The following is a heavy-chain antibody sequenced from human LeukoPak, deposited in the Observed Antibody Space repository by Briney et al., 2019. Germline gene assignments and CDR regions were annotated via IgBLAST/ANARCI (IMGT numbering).Heavy chain of an antibody. Sequence: GGSLRLSCAASGFTFSSYAMSWVRQAPGKGLEWVSAISGSGGSTYYADSVKGRFTISRDNSKNTLYLQMNSLRAEDTAVYYCAKAGGASGYDFHYFDYWGQGTLVTVSS. D-gene: IGHD5-12*01. CDR3: AKAGGASGYDFHYFDY. CDR1: GFTFSSYA. J-gene: IGHJ4*02. CDR2: ISGSGGST. V-gene: IGHV3-23*01.